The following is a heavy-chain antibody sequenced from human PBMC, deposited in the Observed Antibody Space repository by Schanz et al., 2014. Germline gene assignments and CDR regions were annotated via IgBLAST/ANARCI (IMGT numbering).Heavy chain of an antibody. CDR2: IYIGGNT. Sequence: EVQLVQSGGGLVQPGGSLRLSCAASGFSVGNKYMNWVRQAPGTGLEWVSFIYIGGNTYYADSVKGRFTISRDNSKNTLYLQKNSLIPEDTAVYYCAKDRCYYRVSGSYRELEYWGQGTLVSVSS. D-gene: IGHD3-10*01. V-gene: IGHV3-53*01. CDR1: GFSVGNKY. CDR3: AKDRCYYRVSGSYRELEY. J-gene: IGHJ4*02.